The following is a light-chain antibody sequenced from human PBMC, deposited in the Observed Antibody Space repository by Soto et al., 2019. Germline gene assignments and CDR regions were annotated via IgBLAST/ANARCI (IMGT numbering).Light chain of an antibody. CDR2: GAS. CDR1: QSVSSY. V-gene: IGKV3-20*01. CDR3: QQYGSSPTWT. Sequence: EIVRTQSPATVPLSPLEIARLPSIASQSVSSYLAWYQQKPGQAPRLLIYGASTRATGIPDRFSGSGSGTDFTLTISRLEPEDSAVYYCQQYGSSPTWTFGQGTKVDIK. J-gene: IGKJ1*01.